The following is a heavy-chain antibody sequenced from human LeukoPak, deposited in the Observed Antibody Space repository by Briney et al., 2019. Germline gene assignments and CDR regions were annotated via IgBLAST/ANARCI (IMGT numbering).Heavy chain of an antibody. V-gene: IGHV3-73*01. CDR3: VRQGCSGGSCSYADC. CDR2: IRGKVNNYAT. J-gene: IGHJ4*02. D-gene: IGHD2-15*01. CDR1: GFTFSASD. Sequence: GGSLRLSCAASGFTFSASDMHWVRQASGKGLEWIGRIRGKVNNYATAYAASVKGRFTVSRDDSRKKAYLHLNSLKTEDTAVYYCVRQGCSGGSCSYADCWGQGTLVTLSS.